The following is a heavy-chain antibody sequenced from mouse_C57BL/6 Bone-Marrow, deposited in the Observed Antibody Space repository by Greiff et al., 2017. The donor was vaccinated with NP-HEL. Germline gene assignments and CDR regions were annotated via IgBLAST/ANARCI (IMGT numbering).Heavy chain of an antibody. CDR1: GFTFSSYT. CDR3: ARRFYDGYYGAMDY. D-gene: IGHD2-3*01. V-gene: IGHV5-12-2*01. J-gene: IGHJ4*01. CDR2: ISNGGGST. Sequence: EVKVVESGGGLVQPGGSLKLSCAASGFTFSSYTMSWVRQTPEKRLEWVAYISNGGGSTYYPDTVKGRFTISRDNAKNTLYLQRSSLKSEDTAMYYWARRFYDGYYGAMDYWGQGTSVTVSS.